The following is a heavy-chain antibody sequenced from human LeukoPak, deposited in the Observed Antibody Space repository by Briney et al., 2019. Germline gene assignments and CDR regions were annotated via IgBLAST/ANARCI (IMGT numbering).Heavy chain of an antibody. Sequence: PGGSLRLSCAASGFTFSSYWMHWGRQAPGKGLVWVSRINSDGSSTSYADSVKGRFTISRDNAKNTLYLQMNSLRAEDTAVYYCAREGGYSSGWPFDYWGQGTLVTVSS. J-gene: IGHJ4*02. CDR1: GFTFSSYW. D-gene: IGHD6-19*01. CDR2: INSDGSST. V-gene: IGHV3-74*01. CDR3: AREGGYSSGWPFDY.